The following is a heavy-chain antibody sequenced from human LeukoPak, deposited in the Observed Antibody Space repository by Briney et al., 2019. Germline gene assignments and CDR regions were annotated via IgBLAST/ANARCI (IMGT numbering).Heavy chain of an antibody. V-gene: IGHV3-30*02. Sequence: GGSLRLSCAASGFTFSSYAMSWVRQAPGKGLEWVAFIRYDGSNKYYADSVKGRFTISRDNSKNTLYLQMNSLRAEDTAVYYCAKGYDPPLVSSSWSPFDYWGQGTLVTVSS. J-gene: IGHJ4*02. D-gene: IGHD6-13*01. CDR3: AKGYDPPLVSSSWSPFDY. CDR1: GFTFSSYA. CDR2: IRYDGSNK.